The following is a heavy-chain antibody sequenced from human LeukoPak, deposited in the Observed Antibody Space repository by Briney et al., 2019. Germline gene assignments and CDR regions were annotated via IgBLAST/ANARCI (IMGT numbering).Heavy chain of an antibody. CDR1: GGSISSSSYY. CDR3: ARQDCSSTSCYLDY. V-gene: IGHV4-39*01. J-gene: IGHJ4*02. CDR2: IYYSGSA. D-gene: IGHD2-2*01. Sequence: SETLSLTCTVSGGSISSSSYYWGWIRQPPGKGLEWIGSIYYSGSAYYNPSLKSRVTISVDTSKNQFSLKLNSVTAADTAVYYCARQDCSSTSCYLDYWGQGTLVTVSS.